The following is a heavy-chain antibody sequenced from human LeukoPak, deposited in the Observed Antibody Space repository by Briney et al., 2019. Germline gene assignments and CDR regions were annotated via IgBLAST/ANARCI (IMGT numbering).Heavy chain of an antibody. Sequence: ASVNVSCKVSGYTLTELSMHWVRQAPGKGLEWMGGFDPEDGETIYAQKFQGRVTMTEDTSTDTAYMELSSLRSEDTAVYYCAREGARGWLQFYYYGMDVWGQGTTVTVSS. CDR3: AREGARGWLQFYYYGMDV. J-gene: IGHJ6*02. V-gene: IGHV1-24*01. CDR2: FDPEDGET. CDR1: GYTLTELS. D-gene: IGHD5-24*01.